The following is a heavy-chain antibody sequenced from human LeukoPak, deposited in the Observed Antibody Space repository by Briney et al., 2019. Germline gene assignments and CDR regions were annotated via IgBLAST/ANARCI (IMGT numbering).Heavy chain of an antibody. CDR2: IYYTGST. Sequence: SETLSLTCTVSGGSISSYYWGWIRQPPGKGLEWIGSIYYTGSTYYNPSLKSRVTISVDTSKNQFSLKLSSVTAAETAVYYCARTRDSSGYSADAFDIWGQGTMVTVSS. V-gene: IGHV4-39*01. CDR3: ARTRDSSGYSADAFDI. CDR1: GGSISSYY. D-gene: IGHD3-22*01. J-gene: IGHJ3*02.